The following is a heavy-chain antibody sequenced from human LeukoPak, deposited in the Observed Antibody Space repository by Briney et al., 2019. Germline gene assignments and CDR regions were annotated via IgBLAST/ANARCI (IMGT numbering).Heavy chain of an antibody. J-gene: IGHJ4*02. V-gene: IGHV3-7*01. CDR1: GFTFRAYW. Sequence: GGSLRLSCAASGFTFRAYWMSWVRQAPGKGLEWVANIQSDGSEKNYVDSVQGRFTTSRDNAKNSLYLQMNSLRAEDTAVYYCARSETLIWGSAYFDYWGQGTLVTVSS. CDR2: IQSDGSEK. CDR3: ARSETLIWGSAYFDY. D-gene: IGHD7-27*01.